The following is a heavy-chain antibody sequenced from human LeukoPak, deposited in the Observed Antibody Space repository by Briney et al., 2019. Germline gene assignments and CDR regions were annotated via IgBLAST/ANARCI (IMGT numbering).Heavy chain of an antibody. V-gene: IGHV4-39*07. CDR3: ARNSGDF. CDR2: IYYSGST. Sequence: PSETLSLTCTVSGGSISSTSFYWGWIRQPPGKGLEWIGSIYYSGSTYYNPSLKSRVTLSVDTSKNQLSLKLRFVTAADTALYYCARNSGDFWGQGTLVTVSS. D-gene: IGHD4-23*01. CDR1: GGSISSTSFY. J-gene: IGHJ4*02.